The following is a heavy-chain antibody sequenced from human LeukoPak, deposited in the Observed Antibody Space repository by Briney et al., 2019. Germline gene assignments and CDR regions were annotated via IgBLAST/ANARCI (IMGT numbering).Heavy chain of an antibody. V-gene: IGHV3-7*01. CDR3: ARELWSNYYWYVDL. Sequence: PGGSLRLSCAASGFTFSSYWMSWVRQAPGKGLEWVANIKQDGSEKYYVDSVKGRFTISRDNAKNSLYLQMNSLRVEDTAVYYRARELWSNYYWYVDLWGRGTLLTVAS. CDR2: IKQDGSEK. CDR1: GFTFSSYW. J-gene: IGHJ2*01. D-gene: IGHD4-11*01.